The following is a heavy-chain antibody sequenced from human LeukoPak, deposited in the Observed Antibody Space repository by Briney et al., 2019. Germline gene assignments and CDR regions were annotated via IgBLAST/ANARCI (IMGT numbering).Heavy chain of an antibody. D-gene: IGHD2/OR15-2a*01. CDR3: AKGRTLKGDLDAFDI. V-gene: IGHV3-30*02. J-gene: IGHJ3*02. CDR1: AFTFSNYG. CDR2: IRYDGSNK. Sequence: PGGSLRLSCAASAFTFSNYGMHWVRQAPGKGLVWVAFIRYDGSNKYYADSVKGRFTISRDNSKNTVYLQMNSLTAGDSAVFYCAKGRTLKGDLDAFDIWGQGTMVTVSS.